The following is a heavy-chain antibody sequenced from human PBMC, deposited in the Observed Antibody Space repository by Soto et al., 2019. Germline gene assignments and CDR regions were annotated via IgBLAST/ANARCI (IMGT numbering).Heavy chain of an antibody. CDR3: ARGSYSSPSYYYYGMDV. CDR1: GGTFSSYA. Sequence: ASVKVSCKASGGTFSSYAISWVRQAPGQGLEWMGGIIPIFGTANYAQKFQGRVTITADESTSTAYMELSSLRSEDTAVYYCARGSYSSPSYYYYGMDVWGQGTTVTVSS. D-gene: IGHD4-4*01. J-gene: IGHJ6*02. CDR2: IIPIFGTA. V-gene: IGHV1-69*13.